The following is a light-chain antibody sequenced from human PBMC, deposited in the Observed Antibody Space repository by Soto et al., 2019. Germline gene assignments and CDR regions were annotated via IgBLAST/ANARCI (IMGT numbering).Light chain of an antibody. J-gene: IGKJ1*01. CDR2: GTS. Sequence: ELVLTQSPDTLSLSPGERATLSCSASQSVSISYLAWYQQKPGQAPRLLIYGTSSRATVIPDRLSARGSGTDFTLNIMTLEPEDFPVSYSKQYGSSSRTFGKGTQVAIK. V-gene: IGKV3-20*01. CDR3: KQYGSSSRT. CDR1: QSVSISY.